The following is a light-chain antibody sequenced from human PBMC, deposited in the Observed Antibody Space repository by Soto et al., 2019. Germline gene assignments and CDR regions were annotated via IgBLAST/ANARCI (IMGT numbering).Light chain of an antibody. J-gene: IGLJ1*01. CDR1: SSDVGGYDY. CDR2: EVT. Sequence: QSALTQPPSASGSPGQSVTISCTGTSSDVGGYDYVSWYQQHPGKAPKLMIYEVTKRPSGVPDRFSGSKSDNTASLTVSGLQAEDEADYYCSSFAGDINYVFGTGTKLTVL. CDR3: SSFAGDINYV. V-gene: IGLV2-8*01.